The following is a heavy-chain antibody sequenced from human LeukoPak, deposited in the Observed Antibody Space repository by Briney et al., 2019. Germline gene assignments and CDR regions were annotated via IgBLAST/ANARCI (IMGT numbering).Heavy chain of an antibody. D-gene: IGHD6-6*01. J-gene: IGHJ5*02. CDR2: INHSGST. Sequence: SETLSLTCAVYGGSFSGYYWSWIRQPPGKGLEWIGEINHSGSTNYNPSLKSRVTVSVDTSKNQFSLKLSSVTAADTAVYYCARAPRAARPNNWFDPWGQGTLVTVSS. CDR1: GGSFSGYY. CDR3: ARAPRAARPNNWFDP. V-gene: IGHV4-34*01.